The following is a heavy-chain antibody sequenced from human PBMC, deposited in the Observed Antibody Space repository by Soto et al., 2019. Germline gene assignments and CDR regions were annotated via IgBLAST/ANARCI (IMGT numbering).Heavy chain of an antibody. Sequence: KFQGRVTITRDTSASTAYMELSSLRSEDTAVYYCARDPSGYYGMDGWGQGTTVTGSS. V-gene: IGHV1-3*01. J-gene: IGHJ6*02. CDR3: ARDPSGYYGMDG. D-gene: IGHD3-10*01.